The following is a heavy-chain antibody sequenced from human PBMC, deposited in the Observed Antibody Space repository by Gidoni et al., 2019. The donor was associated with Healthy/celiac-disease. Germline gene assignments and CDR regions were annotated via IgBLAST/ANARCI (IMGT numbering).Heavy chain of an antibody. CDR2: ISSNGGST. Sequence: EVQLVESGGGLVQPGGSLRLSCSASGFPFSSYAMHWVRQAPGKGLENVSAISSNGGSTYYADSVKGRFTISRDNSKNTLYLQMSSLRAEDTAVYYCVKAGEDSSGYYFYYFDYWGQGTLVTVSS. J-gene: IGHJ4*02. D-gene: IGHD3-22*01. V-gene: IGHV3-64D*06. CDR3: VKAGEDSSGYYFYYFDY. CDR1: GFPFSSYA.